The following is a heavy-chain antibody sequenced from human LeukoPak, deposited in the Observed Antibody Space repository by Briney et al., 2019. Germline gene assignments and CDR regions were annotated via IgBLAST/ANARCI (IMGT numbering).Heavy chain of an antibody. V-gene: IGHV3-53*05. Sequence: GGSLRLSCAASGFTVSSNYMSWVRQAPGKGLEWVSVIYSGGSTYCADSVKGRFTISRDNSKNTLYLQMNSLRAEDTAVYYCAKGYSSSSGENHLDYWGQGTLVTVSS. CDR2: IYSGGST. CDR3: AKGYSSSSGENHLDY. J-gene: IGHJ4*02. CDR1: GFTVSSNY. D-gene: IGHD6-6*01.